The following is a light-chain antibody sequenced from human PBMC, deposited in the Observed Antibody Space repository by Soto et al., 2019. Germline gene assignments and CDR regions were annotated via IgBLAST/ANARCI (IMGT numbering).Light chain of an antibody. CDR2: DAS. J-gene: IGKJ4*01. V-gene: IGKV3-11*01. CDR1: QSVSSY. Sequence: EIVLTQSPATLSLSPGERATLSCRASQSVSSYLAWYQQKPGQAPRLLIYDASNRATGIPDRLSGSGSGTDFTLTISRLEPEDFAVYHCQQYGDSITFGGGTKVDIK. CDR3: QQYGDSIT.